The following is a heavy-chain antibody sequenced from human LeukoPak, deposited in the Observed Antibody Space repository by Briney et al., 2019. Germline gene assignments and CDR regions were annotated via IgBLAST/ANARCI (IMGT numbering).Heavy chain of an antibody. Sequence: NASETLSLTCAVYGGSFSGYYWSWIRQPPGKGLEWIGEINHSGSTNYNPSLKSRVTMSVDTSKNQFSLKLNSVTAADTAVYYCGRVSPHYYPYYRDVGGKGPRVTVPS. CDR1: GGSFSGYY. CDR2: INHSGST. CDR3: GRVSPHYYPYYRDV. D-gene: IGHD2/OR15-2a*01. V-gene: IGHV4-34*01. J-gene: IGHJ6*03.